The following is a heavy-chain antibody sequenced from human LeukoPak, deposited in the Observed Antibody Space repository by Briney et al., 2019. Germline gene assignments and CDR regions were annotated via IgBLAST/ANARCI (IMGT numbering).Heavy chain of an antibody. CDR1: GYTFTSYD. D-gene: IGHD1-1*01. J-gene: IGHJ3*02. CDR3: ATLRYNWNEMDI. Sequence: ASVNVSCTASGYTFTSYDINWVRQATGQGLEWMGWMNPNSGNTGYAQKFQGRVTMTRNTSISTAYMELSSLRSEDTAVYYCATLRYNWNEMDIWGQGTMVTVSS. CDR2: MNPNSGNT. V-gene: IGHV1-8*01.